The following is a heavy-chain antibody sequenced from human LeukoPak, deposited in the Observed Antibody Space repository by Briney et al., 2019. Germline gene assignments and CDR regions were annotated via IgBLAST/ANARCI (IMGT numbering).Heavy chain of an antibody. J-gene: IGHJ5*02. V-gene: IGHV1-18*01. CDR2: ISAYNGNT. CDR3: ARAFKRSDCSSTSCPSRKANWFDP. CDR1: GYTFTSYG. D-gene: IGHD2-2*01. Sequence: GASVKVSCKASGYTFTSYGISWVRQAPGQGLEWMGWISAYNGNTNYAQKLQGRVTMTTDTSTSTAYMELSRLRSDDTAVYYCARAFKRSDCSSTSCPSRKANWFDPWGQGTLVTVSS.